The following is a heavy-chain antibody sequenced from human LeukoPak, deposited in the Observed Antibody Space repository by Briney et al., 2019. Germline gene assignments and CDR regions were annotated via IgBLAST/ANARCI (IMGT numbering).Heavy chain of an antibody. V-gene: IGHV5-51*01. CDR3: ARQAGQWDTIFGVPYYPHFDY. CDR1: GYSFTSYW. J-gene: IGHJ4*02. Sequence: GESLKISCKGSGYSFTSYWIGWVRQMPGKGLEWMGIIYPGDSDARYSPSFQGQVTISADKSISTAYLQWSSLKASDTAMYYCARQAGQWDTIFGVPYYPHFDYWGQGTLVTVSS. D-gene: IGHD3-3*01. CDR2: IYPGDSDA.